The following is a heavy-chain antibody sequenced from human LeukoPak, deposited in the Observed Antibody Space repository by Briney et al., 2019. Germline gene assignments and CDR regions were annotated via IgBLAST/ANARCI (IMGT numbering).Heavy chain of an antibody. CDR2: IIPIFGTA. V-gene: IGHV1-69*05. CDR1: GGTFSSYA. J-gene: IGHJ5*02. Sequence: GASVKVSXKASGGTFSSYAISWVRQAPGQGFEWMGGIIPIFGTANYAQKFQGRVTITTDESTSTAYMELSSLRSEDTAVYYCARGASYDRGTDWFDPWGLGTLVTVSS. CDR3: ARGASYDRGTDWFDP. D-gene: IGHD3-22*01.